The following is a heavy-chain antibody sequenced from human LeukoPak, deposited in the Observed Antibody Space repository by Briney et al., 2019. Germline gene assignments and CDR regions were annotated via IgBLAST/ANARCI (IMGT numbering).Heavy chain of an antibody. J-gene: IGHJ6*03. Sequence: ASVKVSCKASGYTFANYEISWVRQAPGQGLEWMGWINTYNGKTNYAQKVQGRVTVTTDTSTSTAYVELRSLISDDTAVYYCARVGHSNHFYYYMDVWGKGTTVTVSS. CDR3: ARVGHSNHFYYYMDV. CDR2: INTYNGKT. CDR1: GYTFANYE. D-gene: IGHD4-11*01. V-gene: IGHV1-18*01.